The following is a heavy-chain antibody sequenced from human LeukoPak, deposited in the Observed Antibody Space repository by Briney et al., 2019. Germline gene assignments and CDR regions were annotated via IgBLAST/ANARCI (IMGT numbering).Heavy chain of an antibody. J-gene: IGHJ6*02. CDR2: ISGSGGST. CDR3: AREMLRYSSTPYYYYGMDV. D-gene: IGHD6-13*01. CDR1: GFTFSSYW. V-gene: IGHV3-23*01. Sequence: GGSLRLSCATSGFTFSSYWMSWVRQAPGKGLEWVSAISGSGGSTYYADSVKGRFTISRDNSKNSLYLQMNSLRAEDTAVYYCAREMLRYSSTPYYYYGMDVWGQGTTVTVSS.